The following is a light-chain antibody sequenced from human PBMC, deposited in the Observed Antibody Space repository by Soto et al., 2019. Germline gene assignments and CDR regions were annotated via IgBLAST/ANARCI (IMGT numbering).Light chain of an antibody. CDR1: QSVSSSY. Sequence: IILTQSPGTLSLSPGERGTLSCRASQSVSSSYLAWYQQKPGQAPRLLIYGASSRAPGIPDRFSGSGSGTDFTITISRLEPEDFAVYYCQQYGSSPIITFGPGTKVDIK. CDR2: GAS. CDR3: QQYGSSPIIT. V-gene: IGKV3-20*01. J-gene: IGKJ3*01.